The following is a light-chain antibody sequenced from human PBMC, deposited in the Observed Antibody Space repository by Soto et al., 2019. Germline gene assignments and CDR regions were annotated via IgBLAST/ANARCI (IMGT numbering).Light chain of an antibody. CDR1: QSGRSK. V-gene: IGKV3-15*01. Sequence: ELVMTQSPATLSVSAGEGATLXXRASQSGRSKLAWYQQKPGQAPRLXIYGASTRATGIPARFSGSGAGTDFTLIISSLQSEDSAVYYCQQYNSWLLTFGQGTKVDIK. CDR2: GAS. CDR3: QQYNSWLLT. J-gene: IGKJ1*01.